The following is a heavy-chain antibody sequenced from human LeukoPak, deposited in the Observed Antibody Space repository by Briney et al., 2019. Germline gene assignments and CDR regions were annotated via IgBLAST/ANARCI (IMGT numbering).Heavy chain of an antibody. Sequence: GSLRLSCAASGFTFNTYGMTWVRQAPGKGLEWIGSIYHSGSTYYNPSLKSRVTISVDTSKNQFSLKLSSVTAADTAVYYCASGGSYSSSLLAFDPWGQGTLVTVSS. CDR2: IYHSGST. V-gene: IGHV4-38-2*01. D-gene: IGHD6-6*01. J-gene: IGHJ5*02. CDR3: ASGGSYSSSLLAFDP. CDR1: GFTFNTYG.